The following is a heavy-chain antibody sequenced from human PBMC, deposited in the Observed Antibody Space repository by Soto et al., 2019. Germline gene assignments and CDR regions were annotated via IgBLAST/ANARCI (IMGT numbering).Heavy chain of an antibody. D-gene: IGHD2-2*01. J-gene: IGHJ4*02. Sequence: GGSLRLSCAASGFTFDDYAMHWVRQAPGKGLEWVSGITWNSGSIYYADSVKGRFTISRDNAKNSLYLQMNSLRTGDTALYYCAKIFGKYCISPRCLTIDHWGQGTLVTVSS. CDR3: AKIFGKYCISPRCLTIDH. CDR2: ITWNSGSI. CDR1: GFTFDDYA. V-gene: IGHV3-9*01.